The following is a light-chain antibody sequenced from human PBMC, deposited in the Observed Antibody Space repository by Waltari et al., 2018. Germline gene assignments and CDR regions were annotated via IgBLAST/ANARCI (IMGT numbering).Light chain of an antibody. CDR2: AAA. V-gene: IGKV1-39*01. CDR1: QAISTY. CDR3: QQSYSTPFN. Sequence: DIQMTQSPSSLSASVGDRVTITCRAIQAISTYLNWYQEKPGKAPKLLICAAAGVESCVPSRFSGSGSGTDFTLTITSLQPEDFATYYCQQSYSTPFNFGPGTKVEIK. J-gene: IGKJ3*01.